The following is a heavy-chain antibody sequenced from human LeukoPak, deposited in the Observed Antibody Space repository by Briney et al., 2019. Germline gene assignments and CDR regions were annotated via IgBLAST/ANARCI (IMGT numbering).Heavy chain of an antibody. CDR2: MNPNSGNT. V-gene: IGHV1-8*03. Sequence: ASVKVSCKASGYTFTSYDINWVRQATGQGLEWMGWMNPNSGNTGYAQKFQGRVAITRNTSISTAYMELSSLRSEDTAVYYRARGKEVGPYYDFWSGYYIGRGNWFDPWGQGTLVTVSS. CDR1: GYTFTSYD. D-gene: IGHD3-3*01. J-gene: IGHJ5*02. CDR3: ARGKEVGPYYDFWSGYYIGRGNWFDP.